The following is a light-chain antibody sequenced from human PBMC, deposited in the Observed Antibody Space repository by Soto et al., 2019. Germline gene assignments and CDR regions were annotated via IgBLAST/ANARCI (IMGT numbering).Light chain of an antibody. J-gene: IGLJ2*01. CDR2: VNSDGSH. V-gene: IGLV4-69*01. CDR3: QTWGTGIRV. CDR1: SGHSSYV. Sequence: QPVLTQSPSASASLGASVKLTCTLSSGHSSYVIAWHQQQPEKGPRYLMKVNSDGSHSKGDGIPDRFSGSSSGAERYLTISSLQSEDEADYYCQTWGTGIRVFGGGTKVTVL.